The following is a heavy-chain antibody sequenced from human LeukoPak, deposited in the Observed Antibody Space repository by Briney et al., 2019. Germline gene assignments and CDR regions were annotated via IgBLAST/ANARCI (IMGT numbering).Heavy chain of an antibody. CDR3: AREEVIAAAGPTLDY. J-gene: IGHJ4*02. Sequence: ASVKVSCKASGYTFTDYYMHWVRQAPGQGLEWMGWINPNSGGTNYARKFQGRVTMTRDTSISTACMELSRLRSDDTAVFYCAREEVIAAAGPTLDYWGQGALVTVSS. V-gene: IGHV1-2*02. CDR2: INPNSGGT. CDR1: GYTFTDYY. D-gene: IGHD6-13*01.